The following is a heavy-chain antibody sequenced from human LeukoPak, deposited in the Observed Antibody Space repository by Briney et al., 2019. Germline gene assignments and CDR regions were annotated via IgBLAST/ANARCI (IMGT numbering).Heavy chain of an antibody. Sequence: ASVKVSCKASGYTFTGYYMHWVRQAPGQGLEWMGWINPNSGGTNYAQKFKGRVTMTRDTSISTAYMELSRLRSDDTAVYYCAREWDIVVVVAATGGVNWFDPWGQGTLVTVSS. CDR2: INPNSGGT. CDR3: AREWDIVVVVAATGGVNWFDP. D-gene: IGHD2-15*01. J-gene: IGHJ5*02. V-gene: IGHV1-2*02. CDR1: GYTFTGYY.